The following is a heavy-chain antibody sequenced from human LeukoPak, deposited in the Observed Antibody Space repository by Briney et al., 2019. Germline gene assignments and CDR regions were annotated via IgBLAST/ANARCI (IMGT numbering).Heavy chain of an antibody. Sequence: GGSLRLSCAASGFTFSSYAMSWVRQAPGKGLEWVSAITGSGGNTYYADSVKGRFTISRDNSKNTLYLQMNSLRDEDTAVYYCAKWGDFDVLTGYYVPDFWGQGTLVTVSS. V-gene: IGHV3-23*01. CDR3: AKWGDFDVLTGYYVPDF. CDR1: GFTFSSYA. J-gene: IGHJ4*02. D-gene: IGHD3-9*01. CDR2: ITGSGGNT.